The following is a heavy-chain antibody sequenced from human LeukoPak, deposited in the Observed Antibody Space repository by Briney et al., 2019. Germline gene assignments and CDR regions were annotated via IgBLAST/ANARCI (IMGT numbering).Heavy chain of an antibody. CDR3: ARLPIATGGWFDP. CDR1: GGSISSSSYY. Sequence: SETLSLTCTVTGGSISSSSYYWGWIRQPPGKGLEWIGSIYYSGSTYYNPSLKSRVTISVDTSKNQFSLKLSSVTAADTAVYYCARLPIATGGWFDPWGQGTLVTVSS. J-gene: IGHJ5*02. V-gene: IGHV4-39*01. D-gene: IGHD1-14*01. CDR2: IYYSGST.